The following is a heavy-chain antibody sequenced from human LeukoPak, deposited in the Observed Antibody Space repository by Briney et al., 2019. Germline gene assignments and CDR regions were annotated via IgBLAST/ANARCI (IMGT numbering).Heavy chain of an antibody. V-gene: IGHV3-74*01. J-gene: IGHJ4*02. Sequence: PGGSLRLSCAASGFTSSNSWMHWVRQAPGEGLVWVSRINGAGSSTNYADSVKGRFTISRDNAKNTLYLQMNSLRAEDTAVYYCARGVDNSYGYVFWGQGTLVTVSS. CDR3: ARGVDNSYGYVF. D-gene: IGHD5-18*01. CDR1: GFTSSNSW. CDR2: INGAGSST.